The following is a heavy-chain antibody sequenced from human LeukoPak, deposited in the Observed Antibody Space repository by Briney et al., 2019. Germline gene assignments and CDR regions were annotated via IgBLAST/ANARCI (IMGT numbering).Heavy chain of an antibody. D-gene: IGHD3-22*01. CDR2: INPNSGGT. J-gene: IGHJ4*02. CDR3: ARGGRPYYYDSGGYYY. CDR1: GYTFTGYY. V-gene: IGHV1-2*02. Sequence: ASVKVSCKASGYTFTGYYMHWVRQAPGQGLEWMGWINPNSGGTNYAQKFQGRVTMTRDTSISTAYMELSRLGSDDTAVYYCARGGRPYYYDSGGYYYWGQGTLVTVSS.